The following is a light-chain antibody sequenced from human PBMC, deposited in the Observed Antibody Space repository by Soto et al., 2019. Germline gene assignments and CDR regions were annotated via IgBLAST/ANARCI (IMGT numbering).Light chain of an antibody. CDR1: QSVSTN. J-gene: IGKJ5*01. Sequence: IGLTQSPGTLSFSQGERATLSCRASQSVSTNLAWYQQKPGQSPRLLIYGASTRATGIPARFSGSGSGTDFTLTITRLEPEDFAVFYCQQSGNSSIIFGQGRLLETK. CDR2: GAS. CDR3: QQSGNSSII. V-gene: IGKV3-20*01.